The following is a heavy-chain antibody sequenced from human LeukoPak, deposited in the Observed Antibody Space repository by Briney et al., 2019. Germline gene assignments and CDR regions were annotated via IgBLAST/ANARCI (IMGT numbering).Heavy chain of an antibody. CDR1: GFTFNSYA. V-gene: IGHV3-23*01. CDR2: ISGGGIST. CDR3: AKATSRSGYEFDY. Sequence: PGGSLRLSCAASGFTFNSYAMSWVRQAPGKGLEWVSTISGGGISTYYADSVKGRFTISRDNSKNTLYLQLNSLRAEDTAVYYCAKATSRSGYEFDYWGQGTLVTVSS. J-gene: IGHJ4*02. D-gene: IGHD5-12*01.